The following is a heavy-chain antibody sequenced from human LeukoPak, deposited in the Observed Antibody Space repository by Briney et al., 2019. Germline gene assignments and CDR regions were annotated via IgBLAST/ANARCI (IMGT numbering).Heavy chain of an antibody. CDR1: GGSFSGYY. D-gene: IGHD2-21*02. V-gene: IGHV4-34*01. CDR3: ARYCGGDCQRYNWFDP. J-gene: IGHJ5*02. CDR2: INHSGST. Sequence: SETLSLTCAVYGGSFSGYYWSWIRQPPGKGLEWIGEINHSGSTNYNPPLKSRVTISVDTSKNQFSLKLSSVTAADTAVYYCARYCGGDCQRYNWFDPWGQGTLVTVSS.